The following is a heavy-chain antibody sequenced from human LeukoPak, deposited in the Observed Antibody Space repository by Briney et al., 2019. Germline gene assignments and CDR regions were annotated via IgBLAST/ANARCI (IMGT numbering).Heavy chain of an antibody. CDR2: IYYSGRT. CDR1: GGSLSGYY. CDR3: ARHYESGSYGVDN. V-gene: IGHV4-34*11. Sequence: SETLSLTCAVYGGSLSGYYWSWIRQPPGKGLEWIGYIYYSGRTKNNPSFNSRVTISVDTSKNQFSLKLSSVTAADTAIYYCARHYESGSYGVDNWGQGTLVTVSS. J-gene: IGHJ4*02. D-gene: IGHD3-10*01.